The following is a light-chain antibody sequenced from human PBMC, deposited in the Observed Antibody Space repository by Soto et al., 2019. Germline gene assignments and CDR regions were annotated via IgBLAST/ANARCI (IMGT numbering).Light chain of an antibody. Sequence: EIVLTQSPGTLSLSPGERATLSCRASQSVSSSYLAWYQQKPGQAPRLLIYGASSRATGIPDRFSGSGSGTDVTLTISRLEPEDFAVYSCQQYGSSPSITFGQGTRLEIK. V-gene: IGKV3-20*01. CDR3: QQYGSSPSIT. CDR2: GAS. J-gene: IGKJ5*01. CDR1: QSVSSSY.